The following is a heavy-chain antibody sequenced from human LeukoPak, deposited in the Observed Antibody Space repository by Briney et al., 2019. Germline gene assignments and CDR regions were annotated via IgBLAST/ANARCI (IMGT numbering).Heavy chain of an antibody. CDR1: GGSFSDYY. V-gene: IGHV4-34*01. Sequence: ASETLSLTCAVYGGSFSDYYWSWIRQPPGKGLEWIGEINHSGGTNYNPSLKSRVTISVDTSKKQFSLKLSSVTAADTAVYYCARGVDYYGVWGQGTLVTVSS. D-gene: IGHD3-10*01. J-gene: IGHJ4*02. CDR2: INHSGGT. CDR3: ARGVDYYGV.